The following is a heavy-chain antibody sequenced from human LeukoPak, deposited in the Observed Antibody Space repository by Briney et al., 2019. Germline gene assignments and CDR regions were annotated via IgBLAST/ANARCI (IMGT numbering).Heavy chain of an antibody. Sequence: GGSLRLSCAASGFTFSSYGMHWVRQAPGKGLEWVAFIRYDGSNKYYADSVKGRFTISRDNSKNTLYLQMNSLRPEDTAVYYCARVNYGDYPFDYWGQGTLVTVSS. D-gene: IGHD4-17*01. CDR1: GFTFSSYG. J-gene: IGHJ4*02. CDR3: ARVNYGDYPFDY. V-gene: IGHV3-30*02. CDR2: IRYDGSNK.